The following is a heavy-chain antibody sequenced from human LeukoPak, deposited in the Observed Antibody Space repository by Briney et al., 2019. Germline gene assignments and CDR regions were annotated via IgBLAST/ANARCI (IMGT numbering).Heavy chain of an antibody. CDR3: AKDLRTVAGIFDY. Sequence: PGRSLRLSCAASGFTFSSYGMHWVRQAPGKGLEWVAVISYDGSNKYYADSVKGRFTISRDNSKNTLYLQMNSLRAEDTAVYYCAKDLRTVAGIFDYWGQGTLVTASS. CDR1: GFTFSSYG. D-gene: IGHD6-19*01. V-gene: IGHV3-30*18. CDR2: ISYDGSNK. J-gene: IGHJ4*02.